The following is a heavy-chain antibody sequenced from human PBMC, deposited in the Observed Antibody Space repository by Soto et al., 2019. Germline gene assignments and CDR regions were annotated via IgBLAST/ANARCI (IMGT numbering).Heavy chain of an antibody. CDR3: ARGVSSTSYYYYYYMDV. V-gene: IGHV3-21*01. Sequence: WGPLRLPCAASGFNFSNHSMHCVRQAPRKGLEWVSSISSSSSYIYYADSVKGRFTISRDNAKNSLYLQMNSLRAEDTAVYYCARGVSSTSYYYYYYMDVWGKGTTVTVSS. CDR1: GFNFSNHS. CDR2: ISSSSSYI. D-gene: IGHD2-2*01. J-gene: IGHJ6*03.